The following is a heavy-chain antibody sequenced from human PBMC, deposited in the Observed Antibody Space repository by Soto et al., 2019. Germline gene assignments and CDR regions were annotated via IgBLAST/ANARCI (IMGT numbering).Heavy chain of an antibody. CDR1: GFNFGAYG. J-gene: IGHJ6*04. Sequence: QVQLVESGGGVVQPGTSLRFACEASGFNFGAYGMHWVRQAPGKGLEWVAVISHDGTKTYYSDSVKGRFTVSRDNSKNMLYVQMVSLRPDDTAVYSCAKDLRDGYTTCSRCYGVDVWGEGTTVTVSS. CDR3: AKDLRDGYTTCSRCYGVDV. CDR2: ISHDGTKT. V-gene: IGHV3-30*18. D-gene: IGHD5-18*01.